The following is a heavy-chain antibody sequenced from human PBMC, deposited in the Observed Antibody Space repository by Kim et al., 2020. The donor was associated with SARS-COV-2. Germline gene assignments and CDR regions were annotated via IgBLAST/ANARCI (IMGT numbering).Heavy chain of an antibody. CDR1: GGSISSSNW. CDR3: ARHLSGYSYGYYYYYGMDV. D-gene: IGHD5-18*01. J-gene: IGHJ6*02. Sequence: SETLSLTCAVSGGSISSSNWWSWVRQPPGKGLEWIGEIYHSGSTNYNPSLKSRVTISVDKSKNQFSLKLSSVTAADTAVYYCARHLSGYSYGYYYYYGMDVWGQGTTVTVSS. CDR2: IYHSGST. V-gene: IGHV4-4*02.